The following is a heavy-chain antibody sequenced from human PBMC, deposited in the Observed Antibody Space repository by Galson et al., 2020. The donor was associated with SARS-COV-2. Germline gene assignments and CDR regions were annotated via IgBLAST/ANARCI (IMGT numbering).Heavy chain of an antibody. CDR3: ARDEGIRGYNYGRLYYGMDV. CDR1: GFTFSTYS. D-gene: IGHD5-18*01. V-gene: IGHV3-21*01. J-gene: IGHJ6*02. Sequence: NSGGSLRLSCAVSGFTFSTYSMNWVRLAPGKGLEWVSSISTSSSYTYYVDSVKGRFSISRDNPRNSLYLQMNSLRAEDTAVYYCARDEGIRGYNYGRLYYGMDVWGQGTTVTVSS. CDR2: ISTSSSYT.